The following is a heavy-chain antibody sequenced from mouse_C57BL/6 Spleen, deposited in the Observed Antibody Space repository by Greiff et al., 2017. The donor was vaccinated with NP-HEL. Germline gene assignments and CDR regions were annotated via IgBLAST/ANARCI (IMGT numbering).Heavy chain of an antibody. D-gene: IGHD2-4*01. CDR1: GFTFSDYG. Sequence: EVMLVESGGGLVKPGGSLKLSCAASGFTFSDYGMHWVRQAPEKGLEWVAYISSGSSTIYYADTVKGRFTISRDNAKNTLFLQMTSLRSEDTAMYYCARQGYYDYDDYAMDYWGQGTSVTVSS. CDR2: ISSGSSTI. J-gene: IGHJ4*01. V-gene: IGHV5-17*01. CDR3: ARQGYYDYDDYAMDY.